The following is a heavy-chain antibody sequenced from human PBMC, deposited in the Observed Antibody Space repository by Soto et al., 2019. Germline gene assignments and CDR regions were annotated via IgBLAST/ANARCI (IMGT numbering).Heavy chain of an antibody. CDR3: TRQVGIEARPAYYYYYMDV. CDR1: GFTFSGSA. Sequence: EVQLVESGGGLVQPGGSLKLSCAASGFTFSGSAMHWVRQASGKGLEWVGRIRSKANSYATAYAASVKGRFTISRDDSKNTAYLQMNSLKTEDTAVYYCTRQVGIEARPAYYYYYMDVWGKGTTVTVSS. D-gene: IGHD6-6*01. V-gene: IGHV3-73*01. J-gene: IGHJ6*03. CDR2: IRSKANSYAT.